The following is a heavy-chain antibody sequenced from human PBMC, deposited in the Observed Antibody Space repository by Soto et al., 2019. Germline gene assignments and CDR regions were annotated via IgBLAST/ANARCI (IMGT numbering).Heavy chain of an antibody. D-gene: IGHD5-12*01. CDR2: ISSDSTYT. CDR3: TRVSRDGYNYFNF. J-gene: IGHJ4*02. CDR1: GFTFSDYY. Sequence: GSLRLPCTVSGFTFSDYYMSWIRQAPGKGLEWVSYISSDSTYTNHADSVEGRFTISRDNAKNSLYLQMNSLRVEDKAVYYCTRVSRDGYNYFNFWGQGTLVTVSS. V-gene: IGHV3-11*06.